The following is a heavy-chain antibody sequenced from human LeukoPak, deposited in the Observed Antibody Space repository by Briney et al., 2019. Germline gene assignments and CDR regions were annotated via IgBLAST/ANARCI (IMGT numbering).Heavy chain of an antibody. CDR1: GFTFSSYA. D-gene: IGHD3-10*01. Sequence: PGGSLRLSCAASGFTFSSYAMSWVRQAPGKGLEWVSAISGSGGSTYYADSVKGRFTISRDNSKNTLYLQMNSLRAEDTAVYYCARAYGSGSYYSYGMDVWGQGTTVTVSS. CDR2: ISGSGGST. V-gene: IGHV3-23*01. CDR3: ARAYGSGSYYSYGMDV. J-gene: IGHJ6*02.